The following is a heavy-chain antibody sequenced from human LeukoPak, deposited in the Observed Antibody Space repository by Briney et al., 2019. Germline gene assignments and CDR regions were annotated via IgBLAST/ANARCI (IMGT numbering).Heavy chain of an antibody. CDR3: ARSPWDYDIRD. D-gene: IGHD3-9*01. J-gene: IGHJ4*02. V-gene: IGHV3-53*01. CDR1: GFTVSSNY. CDR2: IYSGGST. Sequence: GGSLRLSCAASGFTVSSNYMSWVRQAPGKGLEWVSVIYSGGSTYYADSVKGRFTISRDNSKNTLYLQVNSLRAEDTAVYYCARSPWDYDIRDWGQGTLVTVSS.